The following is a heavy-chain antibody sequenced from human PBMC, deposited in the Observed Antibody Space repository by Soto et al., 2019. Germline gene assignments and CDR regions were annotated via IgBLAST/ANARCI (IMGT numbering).Heavy chain of an antibody. CDR1: GFTFSSYW. CDR2: INSDGSST. J-gene: IGHJ4*02. D-gene: IGHD6-19*01. CDR3: ARVASPQWLVTYYFDY. V-gene: IGHV3-74*01. Sequence: GGSLRLSCAASGFTFSSYWMHWFRQAPGKGLVWVSRINSDGSSTSYADSVKGRFTISRDNAKNTLYLQMNSLRAEDTAVYYCARVASPQWLVTYYFDYWGQGTLVTVSS.